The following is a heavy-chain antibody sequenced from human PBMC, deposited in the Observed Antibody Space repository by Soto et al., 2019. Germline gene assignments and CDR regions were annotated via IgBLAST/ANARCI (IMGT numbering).Heavy chain of an antibody. CDR2: IYYSGST. Sequence: SETLSLTCAVSGGSISSYYWSWIRQPPGKGLEWIGYIYYSGSTNYNPSLKSRVTISVDTSKNQFSLKLSSVTAADTAVYYCARGALLLWFGEPTYYFGYWGQGTLVTVSS. V-gene: IGHV4-59*01. CDR3: ARGALLLWFGEPTYYFGY. D-gene: IGHD3-10*01. J-gene: IGHJ4*02. CDR1: GGSISSYY.